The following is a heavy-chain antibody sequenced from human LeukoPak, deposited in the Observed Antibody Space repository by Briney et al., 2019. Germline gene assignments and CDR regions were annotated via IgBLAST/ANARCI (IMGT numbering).Heavy chain of an antibody. V-gene: IGHV3-7*04. J-gene: IGHJ6*02. CDR2: IKQDGSEK. D-gene: IGHD1-1*01. Sequence: GGSLRLSCAASRFTFSNYWMSWVRQAPGKGLEWVANIKQDGSEKNYVGSVKGRFTISRDNAKNSLYLQMNSLRVEDTAVYYCAREERESGGWDVWGQGTTVTVSS. CDR1: RFTFSNYW. CDR3: AREERESGGWDV.